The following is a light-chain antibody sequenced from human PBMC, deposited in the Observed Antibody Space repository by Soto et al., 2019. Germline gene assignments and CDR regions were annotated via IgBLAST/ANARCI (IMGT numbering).Light chain of an antibody. CDR1: STDIESYNF. CDR3: CSYATGGTLV. V-gene: IGLV2-23*02. J-gene: IGLJ3*02. CDR2: EVA. Sequence: SALTRVASVSRSPRQSIPIPYIGSSTDIESYNFVSWYQIHPGKAPKLIIFEVANRPSDVSLRFSGSKSGNTASLTISSLQAEDEADYHCCSYATGGTLVFGGGTKVTVL.